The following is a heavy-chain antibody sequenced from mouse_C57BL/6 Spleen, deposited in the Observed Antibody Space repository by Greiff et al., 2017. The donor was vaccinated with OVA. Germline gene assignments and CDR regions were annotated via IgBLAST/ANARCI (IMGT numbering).Heavy chain of an antibody. CDR1: GYTFTSYW. CDR2: IDPSDSYT. CDR3: ASYPAYYSNKAWFAY. V-gene: IGHV1-69*01. D-gene: IGHD2-5*01. J-gene: IGHJ3*01. Sequence: QVQLQQPGAELVMPGASVKLSCKASGYTFTSYWMHWVKQRPGQGLEWIGEIDPSDSYTNYNQKFKGKSTLTVDKSSSTAYMQLSSLTSEDSAVYYCASYPAYYSNKAWFAYWGQGTLVTVSA.